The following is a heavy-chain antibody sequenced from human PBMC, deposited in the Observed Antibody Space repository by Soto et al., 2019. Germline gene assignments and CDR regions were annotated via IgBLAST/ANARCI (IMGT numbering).Heavy chain of an antibody. CDR3: ARGGGRGAIFGVVILYYYGMDV. J-gene: IGHJ6*02. Sequence: ASVKVSCKASGGTFSSYVISWVRQAPGQGLEWMGGINPIFGTANYAQKFQGRVTFTADDSTSTAYMELSSLRSEDTAVYYCARGGGRGAIFGVVILYYYGMDVWGQGTTVTVSS. CDR1: GGTFSSYV. D-gene: IGHD3-3*01. CDR2: INPIFGTA. V-gene: IGHV1-69*13.